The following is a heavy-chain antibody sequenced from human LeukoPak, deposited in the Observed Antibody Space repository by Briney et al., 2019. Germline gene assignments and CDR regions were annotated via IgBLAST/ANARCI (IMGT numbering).Heavy chain of an antibody. CDR1: GYTFTGNH. Sequence: ASAKVSCKASGYTFTGNHVHWVRQAPGQGLDWMGWIDPNSGGTKYAQKFQDRVTMTSDTSINTAYMELSGLRSDDTAVYFCAKEAGIVSFDVWGRGTLVTVCS. V-gene: IGHV1-2*02. D-gene: IGHD6-13*01. CDR2: IDPNSGGT. CDR3: AKEAGIVSFDV. J-gene: IGHJ2*01.